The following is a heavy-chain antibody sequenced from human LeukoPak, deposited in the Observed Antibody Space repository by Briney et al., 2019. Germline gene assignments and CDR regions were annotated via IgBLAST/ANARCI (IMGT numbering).Heavy chain of an antibody. CDR3: ARADSSGYPGFFDY. CDR2: INTNTGNP. D-gene: IGHD3-22*01. CDR1: GYTFTNYA. J-gene: IGHJ4*02. Sequence: GASVKVSCKASGYTFTNYAMNWVRQAPGQGLGWMGWINTNTGNPTYAQGFTGRFVFSLDTSVSTAYLQISSLKAEDTAVYYCARADSSGYPGFFDYWGQGTLVTVSS. V-gene: IGHV7-4-1*02.